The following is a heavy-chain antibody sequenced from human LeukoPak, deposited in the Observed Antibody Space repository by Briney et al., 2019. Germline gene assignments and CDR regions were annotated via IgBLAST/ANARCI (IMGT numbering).Heavy chain of an antibody. D-gene: IGHD6-13*01. J-gene: IGHJ6*02. V-gene: IGHV3-23*01. CDR3: AIRKQQVVPPRAYPYYYGMDV. CDR1: GFTFSSYA. Sequence: GGSLRLSCAASGFTFSSYAMSWVRQAPGKGLEWVSAISGSGGSTYYADSVKGRFTISRDKSKNTLYLLMISLRAEDTAVYYCAIRKQQVVPPRAYPYYYGMDVLGQGTTVTVSS. CDR2: ISGSGGST.